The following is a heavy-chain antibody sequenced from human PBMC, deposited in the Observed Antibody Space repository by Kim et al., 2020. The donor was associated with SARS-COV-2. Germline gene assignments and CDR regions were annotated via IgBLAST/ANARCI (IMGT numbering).Heavy chain of an antibody. J-gene: IGHJ4*02. CDR2: IKQDGSEK. CDR3: ASNTEYYYDSSGPPAY. Sequence: GGSLRLSCAASGFTFSSYWMSWVRQAPGKGLEWVANIKQDGSEKYYVDSVKGRFTISRDNAKNSLYLQMNSLRAEDTAVYYCASNTEYYYDSSGPPAYWGQGTLVTVSS. V-gene: IGHV3-7*01. CDR1: GFTFSSYW. D-gene: IGHD3-22*01.